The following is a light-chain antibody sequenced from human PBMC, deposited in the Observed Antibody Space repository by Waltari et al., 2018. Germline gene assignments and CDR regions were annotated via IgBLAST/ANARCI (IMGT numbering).Light chain of an antibody. J-gene: IGLJ2*01. CDR3: DSRDSSWTHWV. CDR1: SLRRSH. V-gene: IGLV3-19*01. Sequence: SSELTQHPLVPLALGQPVRITSQADSLRRSHASCNQQKPAQPPTLATHSQNKRPSGIADRFSGSNSGNKASLTITGAQAEDEADYYCDSRDSSWTHWVFGGGTKLTVL. CDR2: SQN.